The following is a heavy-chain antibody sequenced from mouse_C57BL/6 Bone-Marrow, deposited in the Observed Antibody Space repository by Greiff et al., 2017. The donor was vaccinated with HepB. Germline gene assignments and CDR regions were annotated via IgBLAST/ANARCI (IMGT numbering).Heavy chain of an antibody. D-gene: IGHD3-1*01. CDR1: GFTFSDYG. V-gene: IGHV5-17*01. J-gene: IGHJ3*01. Sequence: DVKLVESGGGLVKPGGSLKFSCAASGFTFSDYGMHWVRQAPEKGLEWVAYISSGSSTIYYAATVKGRFTISRDNAKNTLFLQMPSLRSEDTAMYYSLLGFAYWGQGTLVTVSA. CDR3: LLGFAY. CDR2: ISSGSSTI.